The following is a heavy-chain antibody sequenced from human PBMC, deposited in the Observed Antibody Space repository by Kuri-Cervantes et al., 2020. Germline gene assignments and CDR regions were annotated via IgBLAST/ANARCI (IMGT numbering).Heavy chain of an antibody. V-gene: IGHV4-34*01. CDR1: GGSFSGYY. CDR3: ARSIAAAAFGY. CDR2: INHSGST. J-gene: IGHJ4*02. Sequence: LETLSLTCAVYGGSFSGYYWSWIRQPPGKGLEWIGEINHSGSTNYNPSLKSRVTISVDTSKNQFSLKLSSVTAADTAVYYCARSIAAAAFGYWGPGNLVTVSS. D-gene: IGHD6-13*01.